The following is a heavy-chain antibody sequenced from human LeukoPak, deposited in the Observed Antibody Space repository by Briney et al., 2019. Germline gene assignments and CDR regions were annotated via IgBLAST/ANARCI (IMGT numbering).Heavy chain of an antibody. J-gene: IGHJ4*02. V-gene: IGHV3-73*01. CDR2: IRSQVNSYAT. D-gene: IGHD1-1*01. Sequence: GGSLRLSFTASGFHFRGSAMHWVRQAPGKGLEWVGRIRSQVNSYATAYGTSVKGRFTISRDDSKSTAYLQMNSLKTEDTAVYYCTRVGYNSGDYWGQGTLVTVSS. CDR1: GFHFRGSA. CDR3: TRVGYNSGDY.